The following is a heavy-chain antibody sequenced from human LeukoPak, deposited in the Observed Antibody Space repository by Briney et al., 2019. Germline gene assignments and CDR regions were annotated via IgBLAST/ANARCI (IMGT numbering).Heavy chain of an antibody. D-gene: IGHD3-9*01. J-gene: IGHJ4*02. V-gene: IGHV4-30-4*08. CDR2: IYYSGST. Sequence: SLTLSLTCTVSGGSISSGDYYWSWIRQPPGKGLEWIGYIYYSGSTYYNPSLKSRVTISVDTSKNQFSLKLSSVTAADTAVYYCAREWGDYDILTGYFDYWGQGTLVTVSS. CDR3: AREWGDYDILTGYFDY. CDR1: GGSISSGDYY.